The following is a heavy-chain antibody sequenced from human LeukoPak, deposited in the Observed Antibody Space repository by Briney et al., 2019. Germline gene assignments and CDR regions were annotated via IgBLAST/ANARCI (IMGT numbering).Heavy chain of an antibody. CDR3: ASLVKIAAAGDDAFDI. Sequence: GASVKVSCKASGYTFTGYYMHWVRQAPGQGLEWMGWINPNSGGTNYAQKFQGRVTMTRDTSISTAYMELHRLRSDDTAVYYCASLVKIAAAGDDAFDIWGQGTMVTVSS. CDR1: GYTFTGYY. J-gene: IGHJ3*02. V-gene: IGHV1-2*02. CDR2: INPNSGGT. D-gene: IGHD6-13*01.